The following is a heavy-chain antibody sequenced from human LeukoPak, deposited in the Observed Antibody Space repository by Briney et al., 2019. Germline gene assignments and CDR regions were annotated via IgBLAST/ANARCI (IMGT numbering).Heavy chain of an antibody. CDR3: ARDPSWGWLQLEFDY. CDR2: ISYDGSNK. V-gene: IGHV3-30-3*01. CDR1: GFTFSSYA. D-gene: IGHD5-24*01. J-gene: IGHJ4*02. Sequence: GRSLRLSCAAPGFTFSSYAMHWVRQAPGKGLEWVAVISYDGSNKYYADSVKGRFTISRDNSKNTLYLQMNSLRAEDTAVYYCARDPSWGWLQLEFDYWGQGTLVTVSS.